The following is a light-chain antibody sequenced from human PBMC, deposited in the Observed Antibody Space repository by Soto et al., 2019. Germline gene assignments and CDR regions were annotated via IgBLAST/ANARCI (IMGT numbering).Light chain of an antibody. CDR2: NNN. CDR1: SSNIGSNT. V-gene: IGLV1-44*01. Sequence: QSVLTQPPSASGTPGQRVTISCSGSSSNIGSNTVNWYQQLPGTAPKLLIYNNNQWPSGVPDRFSGPKSGTSASLAISGLQSEDEADYYCAAWDDSLNAWLFGGGTKLTVL. J-gene: IGLJ3*02. CDR3: AAWDDSLNAWL.